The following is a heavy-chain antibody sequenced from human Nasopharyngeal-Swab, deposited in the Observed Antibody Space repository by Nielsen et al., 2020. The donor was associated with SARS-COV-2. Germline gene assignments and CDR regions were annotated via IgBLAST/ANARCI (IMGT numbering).Heavy chain of an antibody. J-gene: IGHJ6*02. CDR3: AREYGIVVVPAATGGMDV. V-gene: IGHV1-69*10. D-gene: IGHD2-2*01. Sequence: SVKVSCKASGGTFSSYAISWVRQAPGQGLERVGGIIPILGIANYAQKFQGRVTITADKSTSTAYMELSSLRSEDTAVYYCAREYGIVVVPAATGGMDVWGQGTTVTVSS. CDR2: IIPILGIA. CDR1: GGTFSSYA.